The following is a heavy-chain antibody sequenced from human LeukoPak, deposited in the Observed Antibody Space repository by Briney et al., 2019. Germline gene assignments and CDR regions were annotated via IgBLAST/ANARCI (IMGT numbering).Heavy chain of an antibody. CDR3: ARALVVVTAPFDY. J-gene: IGHJ4*02. D-gene: IGHD2-21*02. CDR1: GFTISTFL. CDR2: MRKDGSEK. V-gene: IGHV3-7*03. Sequence: PGGSLRLSCAASGFTISTFLMTWVRQAPGKGLEWVASMRKDGSEKYYVDSVKGRFTISRDNAKNSLYLQMNSLRAEDTAVYYCARALVVVTAPFDYWGQGTLVTVSS.